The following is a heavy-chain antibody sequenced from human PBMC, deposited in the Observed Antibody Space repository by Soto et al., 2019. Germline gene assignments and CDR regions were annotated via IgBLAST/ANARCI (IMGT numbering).Heavy chain of an antibody. CDR2: INSDGSRT. D-gene: IGHD6-13*01. J-gene: IGHJ2*01. V-gene: IGHV3-74*01. Sequence: EVQLVESGGGLVQPGWSLRLSCAASGFTFSSYWMHWVRQAPGKGLVWVSRINSDGSRTNYADSVKGQFTISRDNAKNTLYLQMNSLRAEESAVYYCARGAAGRWFLDLCGRGTLVTVSS. CDR1: GFTFSSYW. CDR3: ARGAAGRWFLDL.